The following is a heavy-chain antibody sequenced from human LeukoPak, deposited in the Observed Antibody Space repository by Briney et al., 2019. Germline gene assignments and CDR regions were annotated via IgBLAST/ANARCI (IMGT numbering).Heavy chain of an antibody. CDR3: ARILVDTTMTYFYYYMDV. CDR1: GFSLRSSGMC. Sequence: SGPTLVNPTQTLTLTCTFSGFSLRSSGMCVSCVRQPPGKALEWLARIDWDDDKYYSTSLKTRLTISKDTSKNQVVLTMTNMDPVDTATYYCARILVDTTMTYFYYYMDVWGKGTTVTVSS. V-gene: IGHV2-70*11. CDR2: IDWDDDK. J-gene: IGHJ6*03. D-gene: IGHD5-18*01.